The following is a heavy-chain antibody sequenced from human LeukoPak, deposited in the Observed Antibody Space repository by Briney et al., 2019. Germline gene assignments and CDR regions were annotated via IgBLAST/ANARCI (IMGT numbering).Heavy chain of an antibody. CDR3: ARINAPVATFDY. CDR1: GFSISSTYY. CDR2: ITHSGNT. D-gene: IGHD2-21*01. J-gene: IGHJ4*02. V-gene: IGHV4-38-2*01. Sequence: PSETLSLTCAVSGFSISSTYYGAWIRQTPGKGLEWSATITHSGNTYYISSLESRLTISLDTSKRHFSLRLTSVTAADTAVYYCARINAPVATFDYWGLGTLVAVSS.